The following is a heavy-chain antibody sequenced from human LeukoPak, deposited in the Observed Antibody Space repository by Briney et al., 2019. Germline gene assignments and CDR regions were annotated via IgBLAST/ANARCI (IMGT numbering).Heavy chain of an antibody. J-gene: IGHJ4*02. CDR1: GFTFSSYG. CDR2: ISGSGGST. Sequence: GGTLRLSCAASGFTFSSYGMSWVRQAPGKGLEWVSAISGSGGSTYYADSVKGRFTISRDNSKNTLYLQMNSLRAEDTAVYYCAKLDDFWRGGVDYWGQGTLVTVSS. V-gene: IGHV3-23*01. CDR3: AKLDDFWRGGVDY. D-gene: IGHD3-3*01.